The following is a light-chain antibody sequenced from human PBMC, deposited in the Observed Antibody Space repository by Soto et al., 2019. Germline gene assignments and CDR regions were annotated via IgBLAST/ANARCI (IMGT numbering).Light chain of an antibody. CDR2: GAS. CDR1: QSVSTN. J-gene: IGKJ3*01. Sequence: EMVMTQSPGTLSVSPGERATLSCRASQSVSTNLAWYQQTPGQGPRLLIYGASTRATGVPARFTGSGSGTDFTLTISSLQSEDFAVYYCQQYNNWPPFTFGPGTKVDIK. V-gene: IGKV3-15*01. CDR3: QQYNNWPPFT.